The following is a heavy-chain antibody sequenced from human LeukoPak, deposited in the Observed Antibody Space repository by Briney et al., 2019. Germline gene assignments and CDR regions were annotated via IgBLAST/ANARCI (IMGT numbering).Heavy chain of an antibody. CDR2: IYYSGST. D-gene: IGHD6-13*01. CDR1: GGSISSYY. V-gene: IGHV4-59*01. Sequence: PSETLSLTCTVSGGSISSYYWSWIRQPPGKGLEWIGYIYYSGSTNYNPSLKSRVTISVDTSKNQFSLKLSSVTAADTAVYYCARQQLSQLYYFDYWGQGTPVTVSS. CDR3: ARQQLSQLYYFDY. J-gene: IGHJ4*02.